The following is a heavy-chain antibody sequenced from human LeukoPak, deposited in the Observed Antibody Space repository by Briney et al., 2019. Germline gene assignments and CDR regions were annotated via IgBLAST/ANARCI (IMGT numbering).Heavy chain of an antibody. V-gene: IGHV3-9*01. D-gene: IGHD1-14*01. CDR3: AKDRRNDFDY. Sequence: GRSLRLFCAASGFTFDDYTMHWVRQAPGKGLEWVSGISWNSGSIGYADSVKGRFTISRDNAKNSLYLQMNSLRGDDTALYYCAKDRRNDFDYWGQGTLVTVSS. J-gene: IGHJ4*02. CDR2: ISWNSGSI. CDR1: GFTFDDYT.